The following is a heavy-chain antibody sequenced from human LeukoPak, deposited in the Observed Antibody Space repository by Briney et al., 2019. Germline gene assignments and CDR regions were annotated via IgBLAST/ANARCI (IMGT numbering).Heavy chain of an antibody. Sequence: PGGSLRLSCAASGFTFSSYAMNWVRQAPGKGLEWVGRSRNKANSYTTDYAASVKGRFSISRDDSKNSLYLQMNSLKIEDTAVYYCARAYTSGWFSPGYWGQGTLVTVSS. D-gene: IGHD6-19*01. CDR1: GFTFSSYA. J-gene: IGHJ4*02. V-gene: IGHV3-72*01. CDR2: SRNKANSYTT. CDR3: ARAYTSGWFSPGY.